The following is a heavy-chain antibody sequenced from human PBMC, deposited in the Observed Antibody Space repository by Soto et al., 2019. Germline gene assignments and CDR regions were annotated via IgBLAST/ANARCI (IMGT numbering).Heavy chain of an antibody. D-gene: IGHD3-10*01. CDR2: IRSKANSYAT. V-gene: IGHV3-73*01. CDR3: TKRPMLRGIHYEVIYG. J-gene: IGHJ6*02. CDR1: GFTFSGSA. Sequence: GGSLRLSCAACGFTFSGSAIHWVRQASGKGLQWVGRIRSKANSYATAYAASLKGRFTISRDDSKNTAYLQMNSLKTEDTAVYYYTKRPMLRGIHYEVIYGCGHLTAVTHSS.